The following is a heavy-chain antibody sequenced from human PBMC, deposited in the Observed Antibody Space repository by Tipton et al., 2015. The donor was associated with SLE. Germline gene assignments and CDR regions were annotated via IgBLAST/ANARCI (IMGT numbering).Heavy chain of an antibody. CDR3: ARDPTGEAAFDI. V-gene: IGHV3-66*02. D-gene: IGHD7-27*01. J-gene: IGHJ3*02. Sequence: SLRLSCAASGFTFDDYAMHWVRQAPGKGLEWVSVIYSGGSTYYADSVKGRFTISRDNSKNTLYLQMNSLRAEDTAVYYCARDPTGEAAFDIWGQGTMVTVSS. CDR2: IYSGGST. CDR1: GFTFDDYA.